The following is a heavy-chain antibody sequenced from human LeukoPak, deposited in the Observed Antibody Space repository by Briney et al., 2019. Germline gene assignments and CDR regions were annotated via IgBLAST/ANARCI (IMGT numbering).Heavy chain of an antibody. J-gene: IGHJ6*03. CDR3: ARGSLFNYMDV. CDR2: IYSGGGT. Sequence: GGSLRLSCAASGFTFSSYAMSWVRQAPGKGLEWVSVIYSGGGTYYADSVKGRFTISRDNSKNTLYLQMNSLRAEDTAVYYCARGSLFNYMDVWGKGTTVTVSS. CDR1: GFTFSSYA. D-gene: IGHD3-10*01. V-gene: IGHV3-53*01.